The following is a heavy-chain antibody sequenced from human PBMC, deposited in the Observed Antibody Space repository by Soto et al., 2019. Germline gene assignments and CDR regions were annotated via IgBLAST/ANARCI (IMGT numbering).Heavy chain of an antibody. J-gene: IGHJ4*02. CDR3: ARPDSNGWYDY. CDR1: GYTFTSKW. CDR2: AYPFDSDT. D-gene: IGHD6-19*01. Sequence: GESLKISCKASGYTFTSKWIAWVRQMPGKGLEWMAIAYPFDSDTRYSPSFQGQVTISADKSINTAYLQWSSLRASDTAIYYCARPDSNGWYDYWGQGTPVTVSS. V-gene: IGHV5-51*01.